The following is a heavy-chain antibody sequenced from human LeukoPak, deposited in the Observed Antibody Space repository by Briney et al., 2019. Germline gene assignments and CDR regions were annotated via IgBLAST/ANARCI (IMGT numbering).Heavy chain of an antibody. CDR1: GYTFTSYG. CDR3: ARKRPSYDSSGLTLFDY. Sequence: ASVKVSCKASGYTFTSYGISWVRQAPGQGLEWMGWISAYNGNTNYAQKLQGRVTMTTDTSTSTAYMELRSLRSDDTAVYYCARKRPSYDSSGLTLFDYWGQGTLVTVSS. V-gene: IGHV1-18*01. J-gene: IGHJ4*02. D-gene: IGHD3-22*01. CDR2: ISAYNGNT.